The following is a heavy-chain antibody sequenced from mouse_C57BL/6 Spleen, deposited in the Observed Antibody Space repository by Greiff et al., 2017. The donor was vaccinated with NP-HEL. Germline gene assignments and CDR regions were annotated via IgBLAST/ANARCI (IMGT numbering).Heavy chain of an antibody. CDR2: IHPNSGST. J-gene: IGHJ4*01. CDR1: GYTFTSYW. Sequence: QVQLQQSGAELVKPGASVKLSCKASGYTFTSYWMHWVKQRPGQGLEWIGMIHPNSGSTNYNEKFKSKATLTVDKSSSTAYMQLSSLTSEDSAVYYCARKSHDYSYAMDYWGQGTSVTVSS. CDR3: ARKSHDYSYAMDY. V-gene: IGHV1-64*01. D-gene: IGHD2-4*01.